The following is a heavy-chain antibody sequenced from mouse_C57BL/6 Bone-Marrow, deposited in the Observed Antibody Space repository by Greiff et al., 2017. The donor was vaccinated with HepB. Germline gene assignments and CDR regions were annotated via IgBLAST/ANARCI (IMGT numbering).Heavy chain of an antibody. CDR2: IYPGSGST. CDR1: GYTFTSYW. J-gene: IGHJ4*01. Sequence: QVQLKQPGAELVKPGASVKMSCKASGYTFTSYWITWVKQRPGQGLEWIGDIYPGSGSTNYNEKFKSKATLTVDTSSSTAYMQLSSLTTEDSAVYYCASGGYPDYAMDYWGQGTSVTVSS. V-gene: IGHV1-55*01. D-gene: IGHD1-1*02. CDR3: ASGGYPDYAMDY.